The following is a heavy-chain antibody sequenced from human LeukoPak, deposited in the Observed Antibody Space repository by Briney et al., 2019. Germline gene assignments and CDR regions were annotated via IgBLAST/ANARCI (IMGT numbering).Heavy chain of an antibody. CDR2: ISGSEDST. V-gene: IGHV3-23*01. CDR3: ARDLETTVTTLNY. D-gene: IGHD4-17*01. CDR1: GFTFSSYA. Sequence: GGSLRHSCAASGFTFSSYAMPWVRQAPGKGLEWVSAISGSEDSTYYADSVKGRFTISRDNSKHTLYLQMNSLRAEDTAVYYCARDLETTVTTLNYWGQGTLVTVSS. J-gene: IGHJ4*02.